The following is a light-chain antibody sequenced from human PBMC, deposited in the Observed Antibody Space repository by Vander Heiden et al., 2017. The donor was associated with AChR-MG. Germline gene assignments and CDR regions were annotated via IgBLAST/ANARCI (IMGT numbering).Light chain of an antibody. CDR1: TSNFGAGYD. CDR2: GNS. Sequence: SVLTQPPSVSGPPGPSVTTPRTGSTSNFGAGYDVHWYQHLPGAAPKLLIYGNSNRPSGVDDRFSGSKSGTSASLAITGLQAEDEADYYCQSYDSSLSGVALGGGTKLTVL. J-gene: IGLJ2*01. CDR3: QSYDSSLSGVA. V-gene: IGLV1-40*01.